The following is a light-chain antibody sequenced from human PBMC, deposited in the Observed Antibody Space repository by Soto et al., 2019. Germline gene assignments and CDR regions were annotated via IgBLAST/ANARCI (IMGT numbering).Light chain of an antibody. CDR3: CSYAGSYTLV. V-gene: IGLV2-11*01. Sequence: QSALTQPRSVSASPGQSVAISCTGTSSDVGGYNYVSWYQQHPGKAPKLMIYDVTKRPSGVPDRFSGSKSGNTASLTISGLQAEDEADYYCCSYAGSYTLVFGGGTKLTV. J-gene: IGLJ2*01. CDR2: DVT. CDR1: SSDVGGYNY.